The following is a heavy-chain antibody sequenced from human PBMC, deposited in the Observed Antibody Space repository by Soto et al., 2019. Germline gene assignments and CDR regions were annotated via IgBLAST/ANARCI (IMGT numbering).Heavy chain of an antibody. D-gene: IGHD4-4*01. V-gene: IGHV1-69*08. CDR2: IIPILGIA. CDR1: GGTFSSYT. J-gene: IGHJ4*02. Sequence: QVQLVQSGAEVKKPGSSVKVSCKASGGTFSSYTISWVRQAPGQGLEWMGRIIPILGIANYAQKFQGRVTITADKSTSTAYMELSSLRSEDTAVYYCAREVWRSTVLKYYFDYWGQGTLVTVSS. CDR3: AREVWRSTVLKYYFDY.